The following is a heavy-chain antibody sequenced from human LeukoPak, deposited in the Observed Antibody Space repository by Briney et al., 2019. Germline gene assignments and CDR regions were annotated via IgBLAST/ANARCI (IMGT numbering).Heavy chain of an antibody. CDR2: IRYDENTK. V-gene: IGHV3-30*02. CDR1: GFPLRSYG. Sequence: GGSLRLSCTASGFPLRSYGMQWVRQAPGKGLERVACIRYDENTKYYADSVKGRFTVSRDNSENTLFLQMNSLRAEDTAVYYCAKENIRDGYRHFHYWGQGTLVTVSS. D-gene: IGHD5-24*01. CDR3: AKENIRDGYRHFHY. J-gene: IGHJ4*02.